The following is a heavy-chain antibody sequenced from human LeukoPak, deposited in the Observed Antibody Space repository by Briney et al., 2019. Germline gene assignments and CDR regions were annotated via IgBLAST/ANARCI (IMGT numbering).Heavy chain of an antibody. CDR1: GFTFSSYG. CDR3: AKDSIGSIDY. CDR2: ISYDGSNK. J-gene: IGHJ4*02. V-gene: IGHV3-30*18. Sequence: GGSLRLSCAASGFTFSSYGMHWVRQAPGKGLEWVAVISYDGSNKYYADSVKGRFTISRDNSKYTLYLQMNSLRAEDTAVYYCAKDSIGSIDYWGQGTLVTVSS. D-gene: IGHD3-22*01.